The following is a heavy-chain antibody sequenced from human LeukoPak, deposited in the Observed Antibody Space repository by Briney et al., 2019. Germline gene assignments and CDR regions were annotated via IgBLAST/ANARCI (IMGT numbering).Heavy chain of an antibody. CDR2: ISYDGSNK. D-gene: IGHD6-19*01. CDR3: AKGPDSGWYREYDY. J-gene: IGHJ4*02. V-gene: IGHV3-30*18. Sequence: GGSLRLSCAASGFTFSSYGMHWVRQAPGKGLEWVAVISYDGSNKYYADSVKGRFTISRDNSKNTLYLQMNSLRAEDTAVYYCAKGPDSGWYREYDYWGQGTLVTVSS. CDR1: GFTFSSYG.